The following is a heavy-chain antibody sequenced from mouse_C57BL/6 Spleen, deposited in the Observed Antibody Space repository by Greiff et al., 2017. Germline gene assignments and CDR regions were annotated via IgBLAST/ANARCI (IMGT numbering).Heavy chain of an antibody. Sequence: VKLVESGAELVKPGASVKISCKASGYAFSSYWMNWVKQRPGKGLEWIGQIYPGDGDTNYNGKFKGKATLTADKSSSTAYMQLSSLTSEDSAVYFCARLLRFAYWGQGTLVTVSA. CDR3: ARLLRFAY. D-gene: IGHD1-1*01. CDR2: IYPGDGDT. J-gene: IGHJ3*01. CDR1: GYAFSSYW. V-gene: IGHV1-80*01.